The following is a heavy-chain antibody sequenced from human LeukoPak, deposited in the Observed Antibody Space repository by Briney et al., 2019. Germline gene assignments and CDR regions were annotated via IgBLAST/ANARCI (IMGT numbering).Heavy chain of an antibody. D-gene: IGHD3-10*01. CDR2: ISSYNGNT. J-gene: IGHJ4*02. V-gene: IGHV1-18*01. CDR3: ARGMIWFGELLPPDY. Sequence: GASVKVSCKASGYTFTSYGISWVRQAPGQGLEWMGWISSYNGNTNYAQKLQGRVTMTTDTSTSAAYMELRSLRSDDTAVYYCARGMIWFGELLPPDYWGQGTLVTVSS. CDR1: GYTFTSYG.